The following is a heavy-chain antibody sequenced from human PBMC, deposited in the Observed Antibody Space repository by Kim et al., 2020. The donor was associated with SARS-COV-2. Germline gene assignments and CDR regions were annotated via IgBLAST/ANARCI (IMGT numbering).Heavy chain of an antibody. CDR3: ARVSPDSSGYHFDY. J-gene: IGHJ4*02. D-gene: IGHD3-22*01. V-gene: IGHV4-30-2*04. Sequence: PSLKSRVTISVDTSKNQFSLKLSSVTAADTAVYYCARVSPDSSGYHFDYWGQGTLVTVSS.